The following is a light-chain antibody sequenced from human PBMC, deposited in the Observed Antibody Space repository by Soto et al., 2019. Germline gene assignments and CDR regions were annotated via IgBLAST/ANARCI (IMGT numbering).Light chain of an antibody. CDR1: ESVSSNY. J-gene: IGKJ3*01. CDR2: GAS. V-gene: IGKV3-20*01. Sequence: EIVLTQSPCTLSLSPGERATLSCRASESVSSNYLAWYQQKPGQAPRLLIYGASSRATGIPDRFSGSGSGTDFTLTISRLEPEDFAVYYCQQYGSSPFTFGPGTKVYIK. CDR3: QQYGSSPFT.